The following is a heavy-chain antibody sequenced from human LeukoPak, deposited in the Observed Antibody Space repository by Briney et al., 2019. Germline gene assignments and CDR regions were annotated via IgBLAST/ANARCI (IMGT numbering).Heavy chain of an antibody. V-gene: IGHV3-30-3*01. Sequence: PGRSLRLSCAASGFTFSSYAMHWVRQAPGKGLEWVAVISYDGSNKYYADSVKGRFTISRDNSKNTLYLQMNSLRAEDTAVYYCARDLNDFWSGYSGGYYSDYWGQGTLVTVSS. CDR3: ARDLNDFWSGYSGGYYSDY. J-gene: IGHJ4*02. D-gene: IGHD3-3*01. CDR2: ISYDGSNK. CDR1: GFTFSSYA.